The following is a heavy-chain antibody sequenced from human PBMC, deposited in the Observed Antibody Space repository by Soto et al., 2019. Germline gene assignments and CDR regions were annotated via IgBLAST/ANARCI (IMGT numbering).Heavy chain of an antibody. Sequence: ASVKVSCKASGYTFTSYGISWVRQAPGQGLEWMGWISAYNGNTNYAQKLQGRVTMTTDTSTSTAYMELRSLRSDDTAVYYCARDLPPSVVAATPHWFDPWGQGTLVTVSS. V-gene: IGHV1-18*01. CDR3: ARDLPPSVVAATPHWFDP. CDR1: GYTFTSYG. CDR2: ISAYNGNT. D-gene: IGHD2-15*01. J-gene: IGHJ5*02.